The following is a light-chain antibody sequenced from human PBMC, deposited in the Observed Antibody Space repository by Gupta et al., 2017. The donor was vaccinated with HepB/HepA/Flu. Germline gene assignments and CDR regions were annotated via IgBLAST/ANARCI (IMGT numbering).Light chain of an antibody. CDR2: DVS. Sequence: QSALTQPASVAGSPGQSITISFTGTSSDVGANNYVSWYQQHPDKAPKVIIFDVSKRPSEVTTRFSGSKTGNTASLTISGRQEADEADYYCNSDTSSSTVIFGGGTKLTVL. J-gene: IGLJ2*01. CDR1: SSDVGANNY. CDR3: NSDTSSSTVI. V-gene: IGLV2-14*03.